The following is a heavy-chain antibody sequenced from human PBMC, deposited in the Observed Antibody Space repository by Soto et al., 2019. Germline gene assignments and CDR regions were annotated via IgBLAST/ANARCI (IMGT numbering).Heavy chain of an antibody. CDR3: ARDGLDSSSSHYYYYYMDV. V-gene: IGHV3-21*01. CDR2: ISSSSSYI. J-gene: IGHJ6*03. CDR1: GFTFSSYS. D-gene: IGHD6-6*01. Sequence: EVQLVESGGGLVKPGGSLRLSCAASGFTFSSYSMNWVRQAPGKGLEWVSSISSSSSYIYYADSVKGRFTISRDNAKNSLYLQMNSLRAEDTAVYYCARDGLDSSSSHYYYYYMDVWGKGTTVTVSS.